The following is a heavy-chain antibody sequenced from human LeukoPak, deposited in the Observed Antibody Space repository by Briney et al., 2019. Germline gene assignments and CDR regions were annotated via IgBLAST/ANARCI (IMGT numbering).Heavy chain of an antibody. CDR3: ARRNEDLIAAAGSDAFDI. D-gene: IGHD6-13*01. J-gene: IGHJ3*02. CDR2: IYYSGST. V-gene: IGHV4-39*01. CDR1: GGSISSSSYY. Sequence: SETLSLTCTVSGGSISSSSYYWGWMRQPPGKGREWIGSIYYSGSTYYNPSLKSRVTISVDTSKNQFSLKLSSVTAADTAVYYCARRNEDLIAAAGSDAFDIWGQGTMVTVSS.